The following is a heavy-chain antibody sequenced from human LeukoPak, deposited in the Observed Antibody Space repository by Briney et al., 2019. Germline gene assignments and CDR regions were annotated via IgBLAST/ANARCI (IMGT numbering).Heavy chain of an antibody. V-gene: IGHV4-59*08. D-gene: IGHD3-3*01. CDR3: ARLSTGAYYDFWSGYYTGIDYFDY. CDR2: IYYSGST. J-gene: IGHJ4*02. Sequence: SETLSLTCTVSGGSISSYYWSWIRQPPGKGLEWIGYIYYSGSTNYNPSLKSRVTISVDTSKNQFSLKLSSVTAADTAVYYCARLSTGAYYDFWSGYYTGIDYFDYWGQGTLVTVSS. CDR1: GGSISSYY.